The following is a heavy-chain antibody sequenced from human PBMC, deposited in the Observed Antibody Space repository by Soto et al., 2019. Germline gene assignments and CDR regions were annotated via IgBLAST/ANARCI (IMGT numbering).Heavy chain of an antibody. Sequence: PGGSLRLSCASSGFTVSSNYMSWVRQAPGKGLEWVSVIYSGGSTYYADSVKGRFTISRDNSKNTLYLQMNSLRAEDTAVYYCAKDLVQLWPKYFDYWGQGTLVTVSS. CDR3: AKDLVQLWPKYFDY. J-gene: IGHJ4*02. CDR2: IYSGGST. D-gene: IGHD5-18*01. CDR1: GFTVSSNY. V-gene: IGHV3-53*01.